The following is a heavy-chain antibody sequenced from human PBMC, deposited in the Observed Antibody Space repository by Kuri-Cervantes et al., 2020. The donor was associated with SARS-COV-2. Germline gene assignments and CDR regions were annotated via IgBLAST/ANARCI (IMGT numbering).Heavy chain of an antibody. V-gene: IGHV1-8*01. D-gene: IGHD3-10*01. CDR1: GYTFTSYD. CDR2: MNPNSGNT. CDR3: ANLLVGFGDAFDI. J-gene: IGHJ3*02. Sequence: ASVKVSCKASGYTFTSYDINWVRQATGQGLEWMGWMNPNSGNTGYAQKFQGRVTMTRNTSISTAYMELSSLRAEDTAVYYCANLLVGFGDAFDIWGQGTMVTVSS.